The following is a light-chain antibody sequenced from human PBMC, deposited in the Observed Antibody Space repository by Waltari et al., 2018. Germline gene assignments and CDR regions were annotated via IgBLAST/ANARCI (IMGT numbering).Light chain of an antibody. CDR1: QGISSY. Sequence: IQLTQSPSSLSASVGDRVNITCRASQGISSYLAWYQQKPGKAPNLLIYAASTLQSGVPSRFGGSGAGTDFTLTISSLQPEDFATYYCQQLNSYLTFGQGTRL. J-gene: IGKJ5*01. CDR2: AAS. V-gene: IGKV1-9*01. CDR3: QQLNSYLT.